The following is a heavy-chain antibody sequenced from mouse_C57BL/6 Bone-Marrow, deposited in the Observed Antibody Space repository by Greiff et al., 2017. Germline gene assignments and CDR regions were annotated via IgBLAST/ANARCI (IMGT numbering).Heavy chain of an antibody. Sequence: EVQLVESGGGLVQPKGSLKLSCAASGFSFNTYAMNWVRQAPGKGLEWVARIRSKSNNYATYYADSVKDRFTISRDDSESMLYLQMNNLKTEDTAMYYCVRRLDSPFAYWGQGTLVTVSA. J-gene: IGHJ3*01. CDR3: VRRLDSPFAY. V-gene: IGHV10-1*01. D-gene: IGHD2-12*01. CDR1: GFSFNTYA. CDR2: IRSKSNNYAT.